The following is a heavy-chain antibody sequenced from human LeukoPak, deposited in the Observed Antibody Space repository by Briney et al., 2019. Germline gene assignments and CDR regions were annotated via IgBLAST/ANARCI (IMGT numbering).Heavy chain of an antibody. CDR1: GFTFGNFG. D-gene: IGHD6-13*01. Sequence: PGGSLRLSCAASGFTFGNFGMNWVRQAPGKGLEWVSSISDDGNYIYYGDSVKGRFTISRDNANNSLDLQMHSLRAEDTAVYYCASDPHSAAANWFDPWGQGTLVTVSS. J-gene: IGHJ5*02. CDR3: ASDPHSAAANWFDP. V-gene: IGHV3-21*01. CDR2: ISDDGNYI.